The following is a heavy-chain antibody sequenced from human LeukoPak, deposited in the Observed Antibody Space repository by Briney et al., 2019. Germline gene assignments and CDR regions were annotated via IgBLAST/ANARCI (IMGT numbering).Heavy chain of an antibody. CDR2: ISSSSSYI. Sequence: GGSLRLSCAASGFSFSTYGIHWVRQAPGKGLEWVSFISSSSSYIYYADSVKGRFTISRDNAKNSLYLQMNSLRAEDTAVYYCARDSGTYYNYYGMDVWGRGTTVTVSS. V-gene: IGHV3-21*01. D-gene: IGHD3-10*01. CDR3: ARDSGTYYNYYGMDV. CDR1: GFSFSTYG. J-gene: IGHJ6*02.